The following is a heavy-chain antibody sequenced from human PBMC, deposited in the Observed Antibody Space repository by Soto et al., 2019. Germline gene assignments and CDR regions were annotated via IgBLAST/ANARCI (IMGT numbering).Heavy chain of an antibody. CDR3: ARVRRIGMLGSPGDS. Sequence: PSEALSLTCDGSGYSVSSGFYWACIRQPPGKRLEWIGNIYFTGTTSYNPSLKTRVTMSVDTSKNQFSLRLSSVTAADTAVFYCARVRRIGMLGSPGDSWGHGTRVTVSS. D-gene: IGHD3-10*01. CDR2: IYFTGTT. V-gene: IGHV4-38-2*01. CDR1: GYSVSSGFY. J-gene: IGHJ5*01.